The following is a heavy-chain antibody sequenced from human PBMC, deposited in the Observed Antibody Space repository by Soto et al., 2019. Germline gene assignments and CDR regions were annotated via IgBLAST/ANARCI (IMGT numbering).Heavy chain of an antibody. CDR2: IYWNDDK. CDR1: GSSLSTSGVG. J-gene: IGHJ4*02. D-gene: IGHD3-10*01. Sequence: SGPTLVNPTHTLTLTCTFSGSSLSTSGVGVGWIRQPPGNALEWLTLIYWNDDKRYSPSLRSRLTITKDTSKNQVVLRMTDMDHVDTANYSCASLPALYGPGSYRFDDWGQGTMVTVSS. CDR3: ASLPALYGPGSYRFDD. V-gene: IGHV2-5*01.